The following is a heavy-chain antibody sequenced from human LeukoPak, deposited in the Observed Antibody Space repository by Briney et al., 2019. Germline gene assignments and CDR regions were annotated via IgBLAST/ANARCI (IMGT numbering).Heavy chain of an antibody. CDR2: IKSKTDEGTT. D-gene: IGHD2-15*01. CDR3: TTESGGGPRY. Sequence: SGGSLRLSCAASGFTFSNAWMSWVRQAPGKGLQWVGRIKSKTDEGTTDYAAPVKGRFTISRDDSKNTLYLQMNSLKTEDTAVYSCTTESGGGPRYWGQGTLVTVSS. V-gene: IGHV3-15*01. J-gene: IGHJ4*02. CDR1: GFTFSNAW.